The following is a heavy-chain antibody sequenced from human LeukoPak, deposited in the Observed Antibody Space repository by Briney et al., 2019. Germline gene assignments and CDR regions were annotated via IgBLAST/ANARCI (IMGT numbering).Heavy chain of an antibody. J-gene: IGHJ5*02. V-gene: IGHV3-30*02. CDR1: GFTFSHHG. D-gene: IGHD3-22*01. CDR3: AKDVAMIVEAWFDP. Sequence: GGSLRLSCAASGFTFSHHGMHWVRQAPGKGLEWVAFIRNDGSNHYYADSVKGRFTISRDNSKNTLYLQMNSLRAEDTAVYYCAKDVAMIVEAWFDPWGQGTLVTVSS. CDR2: IRNDGSNH.